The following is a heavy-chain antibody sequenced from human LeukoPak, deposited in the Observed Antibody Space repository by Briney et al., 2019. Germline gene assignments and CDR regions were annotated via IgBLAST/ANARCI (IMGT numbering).Heavy chain of an antibody. V-gene: IGHV4-59*01. CDR1: GGSISSYY. J-gene: IGHJ4*02. CDR2: IYYSGST. CDR3: ARTAKYYYGSETYYFFDY. D-gene: IGHD3-10*01. Sequence: SETLSLTCTVSGGSISSYYWSWIRQSPQKGLEWIGYIYYSGSTNYNPSLKSRVTISVDTSQNQFSLKLTSVTPADTAVYYCARTAKYYYGSETYYFFDYWGQGTLVTVSS.